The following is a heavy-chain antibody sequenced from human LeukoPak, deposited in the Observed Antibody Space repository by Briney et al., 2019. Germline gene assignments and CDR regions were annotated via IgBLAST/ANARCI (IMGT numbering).Heavy chain of an antibody. D-gene: IGHD4-17*01. V-gene: IGHV4-38-2*02. CDR2: IYHSGRT. CDR1: GYSISSGYY. J-gene: IGHJ4*02. Sequence: TSETLSLTCTVSGYSISSGYYWGWIRQPPGKGLEWIGSIYHSGRTYYNPSLKSRVTISVDKSKNQFSLKLSSVTAADTAVYYCARDLGGDFDYFDYWGQGTLVTVSS. CDR3: ARDLGGDFDYFDY.